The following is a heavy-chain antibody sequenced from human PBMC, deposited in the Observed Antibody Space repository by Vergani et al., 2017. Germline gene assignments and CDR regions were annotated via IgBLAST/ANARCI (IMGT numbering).Heavy chain of an antibody. CDR2: IKSDGSIT. V-gene: IGHV3-74*01. CDR1: GISFSGYW. CDR3: VRARCSGPCFMSNWFDS. Sequence: EVQLVESGGGLIHPGGSLRLSCEGSGISFSGYWMHWVRQSPEKGLVWVSRIKSDGSITNYADSVKDRFTISRDHAKNTLYLEMNSLRGDDTAIYYCVRARCSGPCFMSNWFDSWGQGTLVTVSS. J-gene: IGHJ5*01. D-gene: IGHD5-12*01.